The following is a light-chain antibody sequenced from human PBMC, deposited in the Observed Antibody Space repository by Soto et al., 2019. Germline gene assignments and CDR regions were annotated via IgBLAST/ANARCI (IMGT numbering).Light chain of an antibody. J-gene: IGKJ2*01. CDR3: QQYGRSPLLYT. CDR1: QSVNSNF. V-gene: IGKV3-20*01. Sequence: EIVLTQSPGTLSLSPGERATLSCRTSQSVNSNFLAWYQQKPGQAPRLLVYGSSTRAAGVPDRFSGSGSGTDFTLTISRLEPEDFAVYYCQQYGRSPLLYTFGQGTKLWVK. CDR2: GSS.